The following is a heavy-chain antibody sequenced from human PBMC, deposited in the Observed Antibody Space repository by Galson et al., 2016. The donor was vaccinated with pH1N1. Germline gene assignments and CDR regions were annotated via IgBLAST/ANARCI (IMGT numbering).Heavy chain of an antibody. CDR3: AKMARTSGPDSEYYFDF. D-gene: IGHD1-1*01. V-gene: IGHV4-38-2*01. CDR1: GDSITSGYY. CDR2: FYDSGSTT. Sequence: ETLSLTCAVSGDSITSGYYWGWIRQAPGRGLEWIGGFYDSGSTTYYKSSLKSRVAISVDTSKNQFSLRLSSMTAADTAVYYCAKMARTSGPDSEYYFDFWGQGMLVTVSS. J-gene: IGHJ4*02.